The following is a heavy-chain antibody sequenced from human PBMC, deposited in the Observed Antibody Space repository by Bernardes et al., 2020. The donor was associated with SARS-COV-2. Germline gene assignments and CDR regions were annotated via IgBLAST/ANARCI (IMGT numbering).Heavy chain of an antibody. V-gene: IGHV3-73*01. J-gene: IGHJ4*02. CDR1: GFNFSGSA. CDR3: TGDYLY. CDR2: IRSKPKGYAT. D-gene: IGHD4-17*01. Sequence: GGSLRLSCAASGFNFSGSAIQWVRQPSGKGLEWIGRIRSKPKGYATTYAASLKGRFVISRDDSRNTAYLQIHSLKIEDTAVYYCTGDYLYWDQGTLVCVSS.